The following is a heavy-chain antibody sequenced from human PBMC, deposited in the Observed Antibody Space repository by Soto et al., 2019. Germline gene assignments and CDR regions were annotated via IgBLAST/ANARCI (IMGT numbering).Heavy chain of an antibody. CDR3: ATDRLLVAAASDY. V-gene: IGHV3-15*01. Sequence: PGGSLRLSCAASGFTFSNAWMSWVRQAPRKGLEWVGRIKSKTDGGTTHYAAPVKGRFTISRDDSKSTLYLQMNSLKTEDTAVYYCATDRLLVAAASDYWGQGTLVIVSS. D-gene: IGHD2-15*01. CDR2: IKSKTDGGTT. CDR1: GFTFSNAW. J-gene: IGHJ4*02.